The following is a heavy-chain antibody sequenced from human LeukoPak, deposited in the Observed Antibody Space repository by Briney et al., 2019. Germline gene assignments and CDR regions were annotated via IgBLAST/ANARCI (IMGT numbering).Heavy chain of an antibody. V-gene: IGHV4-4*02. D-gene: IGHD3-22*01. Sequence: SETLSLTCAVSGGSISNSNWWSWVRQSPGQGLAWIGEIHHGGSTTYNPSLKSRVTISLDESKNQFSLKLNSVTAADTAMYYCATYYDRSGYKWDYWGQGTLVTVSS. J-gene: IGHJ4*02. CDR3: ATYYDRSGYKWDY. CDR1: GGSISNSNW. CDR2: IHHGGST.